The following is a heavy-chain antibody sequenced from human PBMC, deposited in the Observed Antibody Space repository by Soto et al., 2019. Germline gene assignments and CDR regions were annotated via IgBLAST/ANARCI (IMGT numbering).Heavy chain of an antibody. CDR1: GFTFSSYA. CDR2: ISGSGGST. Sequence: LRLSCAASGFTFSSYAMSWVRQAPGKGLEWVSAISGSGGSTYYADSVKGRFTISRDNSKNTLYLQMNSLRAEDTAVYYCAKGLGAPHLCFDYWGQGTLVTVSS. V-gene: IGHV3-23*01. D-gene: IGHD1-26*01. CDR3: AKGLGAPHLCFDY. J-gene: IGHJ4*02.